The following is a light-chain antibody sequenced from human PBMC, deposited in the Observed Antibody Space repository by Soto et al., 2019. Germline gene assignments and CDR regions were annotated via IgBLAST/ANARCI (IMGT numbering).Light chain of an antibody. CDR3: CSYAGSSTFLYV. CDR1: SSDVGSYNL. J-gene: IGLJ1*01. V-gene: IGLV2-23*03. Sequence: QSALAQPASVSGSPGQSTTISCTGTSSDVGSYNLVSWYQQHPGKAPKLMIYEGSKRPSGVSNRFSGSKSGNTASLTISGLQAEDEADYYCCSYAGSSTFLYVFGTGTKVTVL. CDR2: EGS.